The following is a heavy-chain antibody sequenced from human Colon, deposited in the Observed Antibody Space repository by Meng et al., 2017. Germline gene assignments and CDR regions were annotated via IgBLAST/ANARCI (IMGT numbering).Heavy chain of an antibody. D-gene: IGHD3-10*01. Sequence: QVRLQEAGPGTVRPSENLFLTCTVSGASVSRGNYHWSWIRQPPGKGLEWIGYISNSGSTHYNPSLKSQVTMSLDTSKNQFSLKLSSLTAADTAVYYCARDDTGRLDYWGQGTLVTVSS. CDR1: GASVSRGNYH. CDR2: ISNSGST. CDR3: ARDDTGRLDY. J-gene: IGHJ4*02. V-gene: IGHV4-61*01.